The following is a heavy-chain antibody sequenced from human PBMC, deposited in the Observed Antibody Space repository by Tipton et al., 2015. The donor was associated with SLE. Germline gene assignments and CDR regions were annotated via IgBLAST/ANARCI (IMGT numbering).Heavy chain of an antibody. Sequence: QLVQSGAEVKKPGESLKISCKGSGYSFTSYWIGWVRQMPGKGLEWMGIIYPGDSDTRYSPSFQGQVTTSADKSINTAYLQWSSLKASDTAMYYCARLPGYCTGGVCFLYYFDYWGQGTLVTVSS. D-gene: IGHD2-8*02. CDR2: IYPGDSDT. J-gene: IGHJ4*02. V-gene: IGHV5-51*03. CDR3: ARLPGYCTGGVCFLYYFDY. CDR1: GYSFTSYW.